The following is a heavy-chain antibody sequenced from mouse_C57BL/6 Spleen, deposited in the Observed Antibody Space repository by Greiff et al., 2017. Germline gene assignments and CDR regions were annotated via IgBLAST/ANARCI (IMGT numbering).Heavy chain of an antibody. Sequence: EVMLVESEGGLVQPGSSMKLSCTASGFTFSDYYMAWVRQVPEKGLEWVANINYDGSSTYYLDSLKSRFIISRDNAKNILYLQMSSLKSEDTATYYCAREGIYYGKGYWYFDVWGTGTTVTVSS. V-gene: IGHV5-16*01. CDR3: AREGIYYGKGYWYFDV. D-gene: IGHD2-1*01. CDR1: GFTFSDYY. CDR2: INYDGSST. J-gene: IGHJ1*03.